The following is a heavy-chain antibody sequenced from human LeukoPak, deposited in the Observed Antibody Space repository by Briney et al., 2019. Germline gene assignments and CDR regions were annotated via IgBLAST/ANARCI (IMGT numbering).Heavy chain of an antibody. CDR2: ISAYNGNT. D-gene: IGHD3-22*01. J-gene: IGHJ4*02. CDR3: AREPRNYYDSSGYDY. CDR1: GYTFTSYG. V-gene: IGHV1-18*01. Sequence: ASVKVSCKAYGYTFTSYGISWVRQAPGQGLEWMGWISAYNGNTNYAQKLQGRVTMTTDTSTSTAYMELRSLRSDDTAVYYCAREPRNYYDSSGYDYWGQGTLVTVSS.